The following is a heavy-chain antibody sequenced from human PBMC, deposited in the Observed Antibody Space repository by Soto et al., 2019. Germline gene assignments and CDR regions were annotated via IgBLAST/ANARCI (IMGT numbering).Heavy chain of an antibody. CDR3: ARDSGLSGSYGSTGYFDY. V-gene: IGHV4-4*02. Sequence: SETLSLTCAVSGGSISSSNWWSWVRQPPRKGLEWIGEIYHSGSTNYNPSLKSRVTISVDKSKNQFSLKLSSVTAADTAVYYCARDSGLSGSYGSTGYFDYWGQGTLVTVSS. CDR1: GGSISSSNW. CDR2: IYHSGST. D-gene: IGHD1-26*01. J-gene: IGHJ4*02.